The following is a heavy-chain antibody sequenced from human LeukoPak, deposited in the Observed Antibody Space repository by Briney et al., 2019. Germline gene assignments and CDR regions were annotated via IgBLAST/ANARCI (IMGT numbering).Heavy chain of an antibody. CDR1: GGSFSGYY. CDR3: ARGRYDFWSGYYNPFDY. V-gene: IGHV4-34*01. J-gene: IGHJ4*02. CDR2: INHSGST. D-gene: IGHD3-3*01. Sequence: SETLSLTCAVYGGSFSGYYWSWIRQPPGKGLEWIGEINHSGSTNYNPSLKSRVTISVDTSKSQFSLKLSSVTAADTAVYYCARGRYDFWSGYYNPFDYWGQGTLVTVSS.